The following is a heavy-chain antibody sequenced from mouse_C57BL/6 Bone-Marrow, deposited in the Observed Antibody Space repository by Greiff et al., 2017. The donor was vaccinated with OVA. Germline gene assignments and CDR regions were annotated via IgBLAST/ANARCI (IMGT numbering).Heavy chain of an antibody. J-gene: IGHJ4*01. D-gene: IGHD1-1*01. Sequence: VQLQQSGPELVKPGASVKISCKASGYSFTGYFMNWVKQSPGKSLEWIGRINPNNGDTFSNQKFKGKATLTVDKSSSTAHMELLSLTAEDVAVYYCASWDYGRNYAMDYWGQGTAVTVSS. CDR3: ASWDYGRNYAMDY. CDR2: INPNNGDT. V-gene: IGHV1-37*01. CDR1: GYSFTGYF.